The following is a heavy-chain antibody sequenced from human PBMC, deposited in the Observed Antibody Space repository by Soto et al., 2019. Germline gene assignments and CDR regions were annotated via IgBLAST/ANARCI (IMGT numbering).Heavy chain of an antibody. CDR1: GYTFTSYG. Sequence: QVQLVQSGAEVKKPGASVKVSCKASGYTFTSYGISWVRQAPGQGLEWMGWISAYNGNTNYAQKLQGRVTMTTDTSSSIAYMELRSLRSDDTAVYYFARDSYDILTHYGMDVWGQGTTVTVSS. CDR3: ARDSYDILTHYGMDV. V-gene: IGHV1-18*01. J-gene: IGHJ6*02. CDR2: ISAYNGNT. D-gene: IGHD3-9*01.